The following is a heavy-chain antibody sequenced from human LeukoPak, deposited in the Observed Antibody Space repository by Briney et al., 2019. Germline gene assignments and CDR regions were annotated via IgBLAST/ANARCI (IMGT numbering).Heavy chain of an antibody. CDR3: AKVSDLSLWGYFDY. Sequence: PGGSLRPSCAASGFTFSSYAMSWVRQAPGKGLEWVSAISGSGGSTYYADSVKGRFTISRDNSKNTLYLQMNSLRAEDTAVYYCAKVSDLSLWGYFDYWGQGTLVTVSS. CDR2: ISGSGGST. V-gene: IGHV3-23*01. J-gene: IGHJ4*02. CDR1: GFTFSSYA. D-gene: IGHD3-16*01.